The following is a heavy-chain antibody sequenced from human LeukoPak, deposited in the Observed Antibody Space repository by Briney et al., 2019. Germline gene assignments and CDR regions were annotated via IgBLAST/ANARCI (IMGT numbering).Heavy chain of an antibody. Sequence: SQTLSLICTVSGGSISSGDYYWSWIRQPPGRGLEWIGHTHYSGITYYSPSLKSRLTISVDTSKNQFSLKLSSVTAADTAVYHCARARAYSSSWYYFDYWGQGTLVTVSS. CDR2: THYSGIT. CDR1: GGSISSGDYY. CDR3: ARARAYSSSWYYFDY. V-gene: IGHV4-30-4*08. J-gene: IGHJ4*02. D-gene: IGHD6-13*01.